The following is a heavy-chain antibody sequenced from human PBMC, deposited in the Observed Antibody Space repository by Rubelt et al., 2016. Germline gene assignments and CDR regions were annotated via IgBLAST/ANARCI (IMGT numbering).Heavy chain of an antibody. CDR1: GYTFTSYG. CDR3: AREVAVAATYYFDF. V-gene: IGHV1-18*01. CDR2: INAANGNT. J-gene: IGHJ4*02. Sequence: QVQLVQSGAEVKKPGASVKVSCKASGYTFTSYGISWVRQAPGQGLEWMGWINAANGNTKYSQNFQGRVTITRDTSASTAYMELTSLRSDDTALYYCAREVAVAATYYFDFWGQGTLVTVSS. D-gene: IGHD6-19*01.